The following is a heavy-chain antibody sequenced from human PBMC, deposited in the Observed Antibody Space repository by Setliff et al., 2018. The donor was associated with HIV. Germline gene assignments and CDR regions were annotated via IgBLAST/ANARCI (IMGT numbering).Heavy chain of an antibody. D-gene: IGHD6-19*01. CDR1: GGSFSGYS. J-gene: IGHJ4*02. V-gene: IGHV4-34*01. CDR2: INNGDRT. CDR3: GRQAWDHQSSGYFVDY. Sequence: SETLSLTCAVYGGSFSGYSWSWIRQPPGKGLEWIGEINNGDRTAYNPSLKSRVTISVDTSKNQFSLKLSSVTAADTAVYYCGRQAWDHQSSGYFVDYWGQGTLVTVSS.